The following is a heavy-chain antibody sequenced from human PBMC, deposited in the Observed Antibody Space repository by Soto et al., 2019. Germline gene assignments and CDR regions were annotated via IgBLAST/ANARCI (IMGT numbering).Heavy chain of an antibody. J-gene: IGHJ4*02. CDR1: GRTFSSYW. D-gene: IGHD4-17*01. CDR3: ALSHTVTTDY. V-gene: IGHV3-74*01. Sequence: GGSLRLSCAASGRTFSSYWMHWVRQAPGKGLVWVSRIKSDGSSTSYADSVKGRFTISRDNAKNTLYLQMNSLRAEDTAVYYCALSHTVTTDYWGQGTLVTVSS. CDR2: IKSDGSST.